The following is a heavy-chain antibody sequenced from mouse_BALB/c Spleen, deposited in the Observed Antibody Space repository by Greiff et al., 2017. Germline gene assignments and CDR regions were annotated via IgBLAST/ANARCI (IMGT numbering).Heavy chain of an antibody. V-gene: IGHV5-6*01. D-gene: IGHD2-4*01. CDR1: GFTFSSYG. J-gene: IGHJ4*01. CDR3: ARPYDYDIGYAMDY. Sequence: EVQLQESGGDLVKPGGSLKLSCAASGFTFSSYGMSWVRQTPDKRLEWVATISSGGSYTYYPDSVKGRFTISRDNAKNTLYLQMSSLKSEDTAMYYCARPYDYDIGYAMDYWGQGTSVTVSS. CDR2: ISSGGSYT.